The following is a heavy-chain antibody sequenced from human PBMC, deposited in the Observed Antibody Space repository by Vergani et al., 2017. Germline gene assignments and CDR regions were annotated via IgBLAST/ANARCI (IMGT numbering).Heavy chain of an antibody. CDR1: GYTFTGYY. V-gene: IGHV1-2*02. D-gene: IGHD2-15*01. J-gene: IGHJ6*02. Sequence: QVQLVQSGAEVKKPGASVKVSCKASGYTFTGYYMHWVPQAPGQGLEWMGWINPNSGGTNYAQKFQGRVTMTRDTSISTAYMELSRLRSDDTAVYYCARDQERYCSGGSCYTTGGMDVWVQGTTVTVSS. CDR3: ARDQERYCSGGSCYTTGGMDV. CDR2: INPNSGGT.